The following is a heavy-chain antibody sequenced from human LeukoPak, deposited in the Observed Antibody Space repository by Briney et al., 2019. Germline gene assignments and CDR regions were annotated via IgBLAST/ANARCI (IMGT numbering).Heavy chain of an antibody. CDR2: IYHSGST. Sequence: SETLSLTCTVSGGSISSGGYYWSWIRQPPGKGLEWIGYIYHSGSTYYNPSLKSRVTISVDRSKNQFSLKLTSVTAADTAVYYCARVGINPGDYYYSGMDVWGQGTTVTVSS. CDR1: GGSISSGGYY. V-gene: IGHV4-30-2*01. D-gene: IGHD1-14*01. CDR3: ARVGINPGDYYYSGMDV. J-gene: IGHJ6*02.